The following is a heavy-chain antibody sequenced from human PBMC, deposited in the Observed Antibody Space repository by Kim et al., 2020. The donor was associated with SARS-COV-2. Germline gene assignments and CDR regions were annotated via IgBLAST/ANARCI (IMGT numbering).Heavy chain of an antibody. CDR3: ASSHQAVAGTND. J-gene: IGHJ4*02. D-gene: IGHD6-19*01. Sequence: SETLSLTCTVSGGSISSYYWSWIRQPPGKGLEWIGYIYYSGSTNYNPSLKSRVTISVDTSKNQFSLKLSSVTAADTAVYYCASSHQAVAGTNDWGQGTLV. V-gene: IGHV4-59*01. CDR2: IYYSGST. CDR1: GGSISSYY.